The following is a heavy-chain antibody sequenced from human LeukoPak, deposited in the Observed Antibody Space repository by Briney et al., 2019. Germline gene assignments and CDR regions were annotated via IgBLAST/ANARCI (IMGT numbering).Heavy chain of an antibody. D-gene: IGHD4-17*01. J-gene: IGHJ5*02. CDR2: INHSGST. CDR1: GGSFSGYY. Sequence: SETLSLTCAVYGGSFSGYYWSWIRQPPGKGLEWIGEINHSGSTNYNPSLKSRVTISVDTSKNQFSLKLSSVTAADTAVYYCARDPIMTTVTTETTAWFDPWGQGTLVTVSS. V-gene: IGHV4-34*01. CDR3: ARDPIMTTVTTETTAWFDP.